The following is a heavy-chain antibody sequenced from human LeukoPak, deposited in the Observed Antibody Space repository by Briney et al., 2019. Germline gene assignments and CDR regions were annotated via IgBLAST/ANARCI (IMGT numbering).Heavy chain of an antibody. J-gene: IGHJ4*02. D-gene: IGHD4-17*01. CDR1: GFTFSSNG. Sequence: GGSLRLSCAASGFTFSSNGMSWVRQAPGKGLEWVSSITGSGGNTYYAGSVKGRFTISRDNSKNTLYLQMNSLRADDTAVYYCTKRSSTVTPKTYYFDYWGQGTLVTVSS. V-gene: IGHV3-23*01. CDR2: ITGSGGNT. CDR3: TKRSSTVTPKTYYFDY.